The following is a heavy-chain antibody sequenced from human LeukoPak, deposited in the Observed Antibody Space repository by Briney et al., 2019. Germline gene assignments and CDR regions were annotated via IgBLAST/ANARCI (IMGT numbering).Heavy chain of an antibody. CDR3: AKDRYYDILTGYIDY. J-gene: IGHJ4*02. D-gene: IGHD3-9*01. CDR1: GFTFSSYG. CDR2: IRYDGSNK. V-gene: IGHV3-30*02. Sequence: GGSLRLSCAASGFTFSSYGMHWVRQAPGKGLEWVAFIRYDGSNKYYADSVKGRFTISRDNSKNTLYLQMNSLRAEDTAVYYCAKDRYYDILTGYIDYWGQGTLVTVSP.